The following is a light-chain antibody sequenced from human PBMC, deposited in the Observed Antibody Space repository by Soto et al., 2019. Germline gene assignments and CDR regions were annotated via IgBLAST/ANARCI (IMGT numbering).Light chain of an antibody. J-gene: IGLJ2*01. Sequence: QSALTQPASVSGSPGQSIAISCTGTSSDIGAYNYVSWHQHHPGKAPKLIIYDVSSRPSGVSNRFSGSKSGNAASLTISGLQADDEADYFCASYTAYSPLVVFGGGTKVTVL. V-gene: IGLV2-14*01. CDR1: SSDIGAYNY. CDR3: ASYTAYSPLVV. CDR2: DVS.